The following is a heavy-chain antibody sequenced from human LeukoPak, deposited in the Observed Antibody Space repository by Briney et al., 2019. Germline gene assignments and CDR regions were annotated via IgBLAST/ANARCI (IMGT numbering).Heavy chain of an antibody. CDR3: ARHEGYYYGSGSRYFDY. J-gene: IGHJ4*02. CDR2: IYYSGGT. Sequence: SETLSLTCTVSGGSISSYYWSWIWQPPGKGLEWIGYIYYSGGTNYNPSLKSRVTISVDTSKNQFSLKLSSVTAADTAVYYCARHEGYYYGSGSRYFDYWGQGTLVTVSS. D-gene: IGHD3-10*01. CDR1: GGSISSYY. V-gene: IGHV4-59*08.